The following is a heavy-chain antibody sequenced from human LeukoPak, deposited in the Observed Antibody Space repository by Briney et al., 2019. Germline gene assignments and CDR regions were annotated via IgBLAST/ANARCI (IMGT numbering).Heavy chain of an antibody. CDR2: TYYRSRWCF. J-gene: IGHJ6*02. D-gene: IGHD1-26*01. Sequence: SQTLSLTCVISGDNIFSNGVWNWIRQSPSRGLEWLGRTYYRSRWCFDYALSVKSRIVINPETSKNQFSLQLSSVTPDDTAVYFCTREARSTWDVQSHYGMDVWSQGTTVTVSS. V-gene: IGHV6-1*01. CDR3: TREARSTWDVQSHYGMDV. CDR1: GDNIFSNGV.